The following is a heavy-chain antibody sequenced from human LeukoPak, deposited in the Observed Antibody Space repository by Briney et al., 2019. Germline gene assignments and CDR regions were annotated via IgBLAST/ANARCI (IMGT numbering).Heavy chain of an antibody. V-gene: IGHV3-23*01. CDR3: AKVLIAAAGPFDY. D-gene: IGHD6-13*01. Sequence: PGGSLRLSCAASGFTFSSYVMSWVRQAPGKGLEWVSGISGSGGSTYYADSVKGRFTISRDNSKNTLYLQMNSLRAEDTAVYYCAKVLIAAAGPFDYWGQGTLVTVSS. J-gene: IGHJ4*02. CDR2: ISGSGGST. CDR1: GFTFSSYV.